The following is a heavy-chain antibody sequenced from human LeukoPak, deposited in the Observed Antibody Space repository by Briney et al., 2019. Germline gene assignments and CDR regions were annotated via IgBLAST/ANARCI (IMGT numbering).Heavy chain of an antibody. Sequence: AGGSLRLSCAASGFTFSSHGMRWVRQAPDKGLEWVAVIWYDGSNKYYADSVKGRFTISRDNSKNTLYLQMNSLRAEDTAEYYCARDYSGSYCFDYWGQGTLVTVSS. CDR1: GFTFSSHG. V-gene: IGHV3-33*01. CDR3: ARDYSGSYCFDY. D-gene: IGHD1-26*01. J-gene: IGHJ4*02. CDR2: IWYDGSNK.